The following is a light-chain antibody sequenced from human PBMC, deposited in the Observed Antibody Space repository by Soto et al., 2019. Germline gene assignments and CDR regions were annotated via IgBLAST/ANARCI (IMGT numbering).Light chain of an antibody. Sequence: EIVMTQSPATLSVSPGERATLSCRASQSVSSNLAWYQQKPVQAPRLRIYGASTRATGIPARFSGSGSGTEFTLTISSLQSEDFAVYYCQQYNNWPPMAFGQGTKVEIK. CDR1: QSVSSN. CDR3: QQYNNWPPMA. J-gene: IGKJ1*01. CDR2: GAS. V-gene: IGKV3-15*01.